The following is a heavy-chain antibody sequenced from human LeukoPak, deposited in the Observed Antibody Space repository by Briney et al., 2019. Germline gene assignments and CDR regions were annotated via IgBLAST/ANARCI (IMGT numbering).Heavy chain of an antibody. CDR3: ARQYYYDSSGYYFGDDAFDI. D-gene: IGHD3-22*01. V-gene: IGHV1-69*13. CDR2: IIPIFGTA. J-gene: IGHJ3*02. Sequence: SVKVSCKASGGTFSSYAISWVRQAPGQGLEWMGGIIPIFGTANYAQKFQGRVTITADESTSTAYMELSRLRSDDTAVYYCARQYYYDSSGYYFGDDAFDIWGQGTMVTVSS. CDR1: GGTFSSYA.